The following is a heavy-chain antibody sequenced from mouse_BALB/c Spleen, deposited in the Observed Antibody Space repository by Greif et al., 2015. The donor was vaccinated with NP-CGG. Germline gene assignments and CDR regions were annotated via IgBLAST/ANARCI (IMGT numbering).Heavy chain of an antibody. D-gene: IGHD2-2*01. V-gene: IGHV7-1*02. Sequence: EVKVVESGGGLVQPGGSLRLSCATSGFTFSDFYMEWVRQPPGKRLEWIAASRNKANDYTTEYSASVKGRLIVSRDTSQSILYPQMNALRAEDTAIYYCARDDGYYWYFDVWGAGTTVTVSS. J-gene: IGHJ1*01. CDR3: ARDDGYYWYFDV. CDR1: GFTFSDFY. CDR2: SRNKANDYTT.